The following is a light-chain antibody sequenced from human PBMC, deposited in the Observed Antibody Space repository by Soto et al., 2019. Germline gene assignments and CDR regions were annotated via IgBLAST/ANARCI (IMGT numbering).Light chain of an antibody. CDR2: AAS. J-gene: IGKJ2*01. Sequence: DIQMTQSPSSLSASVGDRVTITCRASQSISSYLNWYQQKPGKAPKLLIYAASSLQSGVPSRFSGSGSGTEFTLTISSLQPEDFATCYCQQSYSTQYTFGQGTKLEIK. V-gene: IGKV1-39*01. CDR1: QSISSY. CDR3: QQSYSTQYT.